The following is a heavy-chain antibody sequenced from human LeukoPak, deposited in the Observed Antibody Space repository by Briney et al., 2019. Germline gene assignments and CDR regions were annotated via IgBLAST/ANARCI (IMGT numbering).Heavy chain of an antibody. CDR2: INHSGST. V-gene: IGHV4-34*01. CDR3: AVGLDYYHYYMDV. CDR1: GGSFSGYY. Sequence: SETLSLTCAVYGGSFSGYYWSWIRQPPGKGLEWIGEINHSGSTNYNPSLKSRVTISVDTSKNQFSLKLSSVTAADTAVYHCAVGLDYYHYYMDVWGKGTTVTVSS. J-gene: IGHJ6*03.